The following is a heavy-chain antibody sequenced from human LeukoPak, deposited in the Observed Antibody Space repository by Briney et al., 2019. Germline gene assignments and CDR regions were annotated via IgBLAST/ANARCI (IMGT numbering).Heavy chain of an antibody. Sequence: PSQTLSLTCTVSGGSISSGGYYWSWIRQHPGKGLEWIGYIYYSGSTYYNPSLKSRVTISVDTSKNQFSLKLSSVTAADTAVYYCASSMVRGVITYTIFGYWGQGTLVTVSS. CDR2: IYYSGST. D-gene: IGHD3-10*01. CDR3: ASSMVRGVITYTIFGY. CDR1: GGSISSGGYY. J-gene: IGHJ4*02. V-gene: IGHV4-31*03.